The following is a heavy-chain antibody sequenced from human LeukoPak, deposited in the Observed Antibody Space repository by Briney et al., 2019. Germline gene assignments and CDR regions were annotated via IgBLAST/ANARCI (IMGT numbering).Heavy chain of an antibody. CDR1: GFTFDDYA. CDR3: AKAPSYSSSWYPYYYYYMDV. D-gene: IGHD6-13*01. Sequence: PGGSLRLSCAASGFTFDDYAMHWVRQAPGKGLEWVSGISDRGSTTYYADSVKGRFTISRDNSKNTLYLQMNSLRAEDTAVYYCAKAPSYSSSWYPYYYYYMDVWGKGTTVTISS. CDR2: ISDRGSTT. V-gene: IGHV3-23*01. J-gene: IGHJ6*03.